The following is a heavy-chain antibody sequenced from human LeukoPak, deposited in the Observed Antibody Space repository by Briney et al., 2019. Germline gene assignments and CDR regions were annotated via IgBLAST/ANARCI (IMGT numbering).Heavy chain of an antibody. CDR3: ARASVLMGATMPVYFDY. J-gene: IGHJ4*02. CDR1: GGTFSSYA. V-gene: IGHV1-69*05. Sequence: ASVKVSCKASGGTFSSYAISWVRQAPGQGLEWMGGIIPIFGTANYAQKFQGRVTITTDESTSTAYMELSSLRSEDTAVYYCARASVLMGATMPVYFDYWGQGTLVTASS. D-gene: IGHD1-26*01. CDR2: IIPIFGTA.